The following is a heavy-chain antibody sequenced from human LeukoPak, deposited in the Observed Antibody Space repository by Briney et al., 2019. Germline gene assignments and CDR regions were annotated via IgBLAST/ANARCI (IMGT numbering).Heavy chain of an antibody. Sequence: SPSETLSLTCTVSGGSISSYYWSWIRQPPGKGLEWIGYIYTSGSTNYNPPLKSRVTISVDTSKNQFSLKLSSVTAADTAVYYCARLHYDILIGFRNYYYMDVWGKGTTVTVSS. V-gene: IGHV4-4*09. D-gene: IGHD3-9*01. CDR1: GGSISSYY. CDR2: IYTSGST. J-gene: IGHJ6*03. CDR3: ARLHYDILIGFRNYYYMDV.